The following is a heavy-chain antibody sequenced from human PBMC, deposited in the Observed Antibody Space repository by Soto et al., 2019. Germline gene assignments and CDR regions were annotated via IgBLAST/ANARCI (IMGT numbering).Heavy chain of an antibody. Sequence: GGSLRLSGSASGFTFSSFALHWFGKAPGKGLEYVSAISRMGGSTYYADSVKGRFTISRDNSKNTLYLQMSSLRAEDTAGYYVFKNPLITMIVDRVLGYASAYWGQGTLVTVSS. V-gene: IGHV3-64D*06. CDR3: FKNPLITMIVDRVLGYASAY. CDR1: GFTFSSFA. D-gene: IGHD3-22*01. CDR2: ISRMGGST. J-gene: IGHJ4*02.